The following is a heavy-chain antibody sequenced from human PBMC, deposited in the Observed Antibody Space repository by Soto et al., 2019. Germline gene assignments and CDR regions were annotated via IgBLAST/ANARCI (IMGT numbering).Heavy chain of an antibody. CDR3: AKVLSKNYYYPFDF. J-gene: IGHJ4*02. Sequence: GGSLILSCTASGFTFSDDAMAWVRQAPGKGLEWVSTISGGSSVTYYGDSVKGRFTISRDNAKKTLFLQLNRLSAEDTATYYCAKVLSKNYYYPFDFWGQGTQVTVSS. V-gene: IGHV3-23*01. D-gene: IGHD3-10*01. CDR2: ISGGSSVT. CDR1: GFTFSDDA.